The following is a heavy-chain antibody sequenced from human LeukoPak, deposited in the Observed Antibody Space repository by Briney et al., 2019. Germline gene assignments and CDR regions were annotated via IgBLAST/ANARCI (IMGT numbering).Heavy chain of an antibody. D-gene: IGHD6-19*01. Sequence: PSETLSLTCTVSGGSISSYYWSWVRQPPGKGLEWIGYIYYSGSTNYNPSLKSRVTISVDTSKNQFSLKLSSMTAADTAMYYCARHVAVLDWFDSWGQGTLVTVSS. CDR3: ARHVAVLDWFDS. CDR2: IYYSGST. V-gene: IGHV4-59*01. J-gene: IGHJ5*01. CDR1: GGSISSYY.